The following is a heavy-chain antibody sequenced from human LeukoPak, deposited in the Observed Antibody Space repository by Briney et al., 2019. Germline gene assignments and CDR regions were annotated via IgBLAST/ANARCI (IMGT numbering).Heavy chain of an antibody. CDR2: ISGSGGST. V-gene: IGHV3-23*01. CDR3: AKESAYGDYSESSPVDY. D-gene: IGHD4-17*01. Sequence: GGSLRLSCAASGFTFSSYAMSWVRPAPGKGLEWVSAISGSGGSTYYADSVKGRFTISRDNSKNTLYLQMNSLRAEDTAVYYCAKESAYGDYSESSPVDYWGQGTLVTVSS. J-gene: IGHJ4*02. CDR1: GFTFSSYA.